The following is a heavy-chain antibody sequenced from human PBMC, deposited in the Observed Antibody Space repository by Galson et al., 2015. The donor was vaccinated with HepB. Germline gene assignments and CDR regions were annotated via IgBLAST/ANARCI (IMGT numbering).Heavy chain of an antibody. CDR3: AKGTVGWLRPTYYFDY. CDR1: GFTFSSYA. CDR2: ISGSGGST. J-gene: IGHJ4*02. D-gene: IGHD5-12*01. V-gene: IGHV3-23*01. Sequence: SLRLSCAASGFTFSSYAMSWVRQAPGKGLEWVSAISGSGGSTYYADSVKGRFTISRDNSKNTLYLQMNSLRAEDTAVYYCAKGTVGWLRPTYYFDYWGQGTLVTVSS.